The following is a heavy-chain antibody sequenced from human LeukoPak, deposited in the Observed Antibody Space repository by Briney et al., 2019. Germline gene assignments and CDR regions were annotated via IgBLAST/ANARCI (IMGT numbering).Heavy chain of an antibody. V-gene: IGHV3-53*01. D-gene: IGHD3-22*01. Sequence: GGSLRLSCAASGLTVSTNYMTWVRQAPGKGLEWVSIIHSDGSTYYTDSVRGRFTISRDNYKNTLYLQMNSLKGEDTAMYYCARDLDYFDSSGSHRRRNYFDYWGQGTLVTVSS. J-gene: IGHJ4*02. CDR3: ARDLDYFDSSGSHRRRNYFDY. CDR2: IHSDGST. CDR1: GLTVSTNY.